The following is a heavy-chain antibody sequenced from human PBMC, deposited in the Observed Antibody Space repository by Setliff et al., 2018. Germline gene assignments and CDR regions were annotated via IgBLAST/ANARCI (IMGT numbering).Heavy chain of an antibody. D-gene: IGHD2-15*01. V-gene: IGHV4-39*07. Sequence: SETLSLTCTVSGGSISSSNYYWGWIRQPPGKGLEWIGNIYYGGSAYHNPSLKSRVTISVDTSKNQFSLKLSSVTAADTAMYYCARILGYCSGGSCYVPYWGQGTLVTV. CDR2: IYYGGSA. CDR3: ARILGYCSGGSCYVPY. J-gene: IGHJ4*02. CDR1: GGSISSSNYY.